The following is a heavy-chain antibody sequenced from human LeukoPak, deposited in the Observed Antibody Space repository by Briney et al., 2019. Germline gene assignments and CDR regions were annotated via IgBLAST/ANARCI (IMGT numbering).Heavy chain of an antibody. CDR2: IKQDGSEK. CDR3: ARAPSGFLEWLSPSDY. CDR1: GFTLSSYW. Sequence: GGSLRLSCAASGFTLSSYWMSWVRQAPGKGLEWVANIKQDGSEKYYVDSVKGRFTISRDNGKNSLYLQMNSLRAEDTAVYYCARAPSGFLEWLSPSDYWGQGTLVTVSS. D-gene: IGHD3-3*01. J-gene: IGHJ4*02. V-gene: IGHV3-7*01.